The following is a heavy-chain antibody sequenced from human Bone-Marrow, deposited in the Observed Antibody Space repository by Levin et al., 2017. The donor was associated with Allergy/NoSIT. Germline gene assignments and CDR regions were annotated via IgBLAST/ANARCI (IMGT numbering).Heavy chain of an antibody. CDR1: GFTFSYYG. Sequence: GGSLRLSCAASGFTFSYYGIHWVRQAPGKGLEWVAFISYDGDKENYVDSVKGRFTISRDNSNNMGYLQMNSLRSEDTAVYYCAKDEAAAGFYYYYGMDVWGQGTTVTVSS. CDR3: AKDEAAAGFYYYYGMDV. CDR2: ISYDGDKE. D-gene: IGHD6-13*01. V-gene: IGHV3-30*18. J-gene: IGHJ6*02.